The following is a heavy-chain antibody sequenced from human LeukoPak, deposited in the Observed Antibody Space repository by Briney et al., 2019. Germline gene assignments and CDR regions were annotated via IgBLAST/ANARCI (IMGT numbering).Heavy chain of an antibody. V-gene: IGHV4-30-4*01. J-gene: IGHJ6*02. D-gene: IGHD2-2*03. Sequence: SETLSLTCTVSGGSISSYYWNWIRQPPGKGLEWIGYIYYSGSAYYSPSLKSRLTISVDTSKNQFSLKLSSVTAADTAVYYCARVVAGYCSSATCHRYTMDVWGQETTVTVSS. CDR2: IYYSGSA. CDR1: GGSISSYY. CDR3: ARVVAGYCSSATCHRYTMDV.